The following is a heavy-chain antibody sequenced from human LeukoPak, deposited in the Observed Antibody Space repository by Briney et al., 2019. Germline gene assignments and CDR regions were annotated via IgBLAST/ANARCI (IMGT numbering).Heavy chain of an antibody. CDR1: GFTFSSYW. J-gene: IGHJ4*02. Sequence: GGSLRLSCAASGFTFSSYWMSWVRQAPGKGLEWVANIKPDGSEKYYVDPVKGRFTISRDNAKNSLYLQVNSLRAEDTAVYYCARVSTHSGTMFYFDYWGQGTLVTVSS. V-gene: IGHV3-7*01. CDR2: IKPDGSEK. D-gene: IGHD3-10*01. CDR3: ARVSTHSGTMFYFDY.